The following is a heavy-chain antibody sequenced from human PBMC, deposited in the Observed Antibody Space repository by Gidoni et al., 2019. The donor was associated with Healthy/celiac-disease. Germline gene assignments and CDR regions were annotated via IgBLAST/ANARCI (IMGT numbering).Heavy chain of an antibody. Sequence: QVQLQQWGAGLLKPSETLSITCAVYVGSFSGYYWSWIRQPPGKGLEWIGEINHSGSTNYNPSLKSRVTISVDTSKNQFSLKLSSVTAADTAVYYCAREWTHDSSGYPPSFVDYWGQGTLVTVSS. CDR2: INHSGST. D-gene: IGHD3-22*01. CDR1: VGSFSGYY. J-gene: IGHJ4*02. CDR3: AREWTHDSSGYPPSFVDY. V-gene: IGHV4-34*01.